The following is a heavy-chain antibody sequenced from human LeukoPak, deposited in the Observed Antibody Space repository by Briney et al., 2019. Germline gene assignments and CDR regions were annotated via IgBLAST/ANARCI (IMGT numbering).Heavy chain of an antibody. CDR2: IIPILGIA. CDR1: GGTFSSYA. V-gene: IGHV1-69*04. J-gene: IGHJ5*02. D-gene: IGHD3-22*01. CDR3: ARGPDYYDSSGYQGNWFDP. Sequence: GASVKVSCKASGGTFSSYAISWVRQAPGQGLEWMGRIIPILGIANYAQKFQGRVTITADKSTSTAYMELSSLRSEDTAVYYCARGPDYYDSSGYQGNWFDPWGQGTLVTVSS.